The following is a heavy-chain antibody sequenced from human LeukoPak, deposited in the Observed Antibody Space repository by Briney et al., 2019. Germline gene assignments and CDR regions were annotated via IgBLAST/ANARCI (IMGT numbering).Heavy chain of an antibody. D-gene: IGHD3-3*01. V-gene: IGHV4-34*01. CDR1: GGSFSGYY. CDR3: ARDGWYYDFWSGYDTFDY. CDR2: INHSGST. Sequence: SETLSLTCAVYGGSFSGYYWSWIRQPPGKGLEWIGEINHSGSTNYNPSLKSRVTISVDTSKNQFSLKLSSVTAADTAVYYCARDGWYYDFWSGYDTFDYWGQGTLVTVSS. J-gene: IGHJ4*02.